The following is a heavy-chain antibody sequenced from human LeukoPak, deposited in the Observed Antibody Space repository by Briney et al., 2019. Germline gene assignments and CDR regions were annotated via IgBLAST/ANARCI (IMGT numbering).Heavy chain of an antibody. V-gene: IGHV3-11*03. D-gene: IGHD3-22*01. Sequence: GGSLRLSCAASGFTFSDYYMSWIRQAPGKGLEWVSYISGSSSYTNYADSVKGRFTISRDNAKNSLYLQMNSLRAEDTAVYYCARPLSYYYDSSGPQRYWGQGTLVTVSS. J-gene: IGHJ4*02. CDR3: ARPLSYYYDSSGPQRY. CDR2: ISGSSSYT. CDR1: GFTFSDYY.